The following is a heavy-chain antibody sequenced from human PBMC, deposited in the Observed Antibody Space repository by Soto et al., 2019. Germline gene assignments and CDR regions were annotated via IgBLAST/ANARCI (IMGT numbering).Heavy chain of an antibody. D-gene: IGHD1-1*01. CDR2: ISYDGSNK. CDR1: GFTFSSYA. V-gene: IGHV3-30-3*01. Sequence: QVQLVESGGGVVQPGRSLRLSCAASGFTFSSYAMHWVRQAPGKGLEWVAVISYDGSNKYYADSVKGRFTISRDNSKNTLYLQMNSVRAEDTAVYYCARERDGYNWNDYWGQGTLVTVSS. J-gene: IGHJ4*02. CDR3: ARERDGYNWNDY.